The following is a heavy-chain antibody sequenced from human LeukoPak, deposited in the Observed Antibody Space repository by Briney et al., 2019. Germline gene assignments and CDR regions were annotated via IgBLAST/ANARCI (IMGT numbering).Heavy chain of an antibody. Sequence: GGSLRLSCAASEFTVSNNYMSWVRQAPGKGLEWVSVLYSGGRAYYTDSVNGRFTISRDNSKNTLYLQMNSLRPEDTAVYYCARGGQLVRFDFWGQGTLVTVSS. CDR1: EFTVSNNY. D-gene: IGHD6-6*01. CDR3: ARGGQLVRFDF. CDR2: LYSGGRA. J-gene: IGHJ4*02. V-gene: IGHV3-66*01.